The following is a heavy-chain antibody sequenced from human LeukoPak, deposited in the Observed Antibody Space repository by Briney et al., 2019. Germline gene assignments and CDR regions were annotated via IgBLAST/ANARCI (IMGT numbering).Heavy chain of an antibody. V-gene: IGHV1-69*13. D-gene: IGHD3-3*01. CDR2: IIPIFGTA. J-gene: IGHJ3*02. CDR1: GGTFSSYA. Sequence: ASVKVSCKASGGTFSSYAISWVRQAPGQGLEWMGGIIPIFGTANYAQKFQGRVTITADESTSTAYMELSSLRSEDTAVYYCATSTDTIFELWCAFDIWGQGTMVTVSS. CDR3: ATSTDTIFELWCAFDI.